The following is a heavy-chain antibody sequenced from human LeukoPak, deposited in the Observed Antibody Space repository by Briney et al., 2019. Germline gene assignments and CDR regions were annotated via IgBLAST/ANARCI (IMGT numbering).Heavy chain of an antibody. D-gene: IGHD2-15*01. J-gene: IGHJ5*01. CDR3: AKGHRLCSSGNCNSQVDS. CDR1: GFTFSTYP. V-gene: IGHV3-23*01. CDR2: IPGSGTAT. Sequence: GGSLRLSCAASGFTFSTYPMSWVRQAPGKGLVWISTIPGSGTATHYADSVKGRFTISRDNSKNTLFLQMNSLRADDTAAYYCAKGHRLCSSGNCNSQVDSWGHGTLVIVPS.